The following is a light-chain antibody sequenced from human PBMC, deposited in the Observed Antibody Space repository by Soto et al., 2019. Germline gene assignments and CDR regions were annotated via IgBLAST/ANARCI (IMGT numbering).Light chain of an antibody. CDR2: END. Sequence: QSVLTQPPSVSAAPGQEVTISCSGSSSNIGNNYVSWYQQLPGTAPKLLIYENDKRPSEIPDRFSASKSGTSATLGITGLQTGDEADYYCGTWDSSLSAGVFGGGTKLTVL. V-gene: IGLV1-51*02. CDR3: GTWDSSLSAGV. CDR1: SSNIGNNY. J-gene: IGLJ2*01.